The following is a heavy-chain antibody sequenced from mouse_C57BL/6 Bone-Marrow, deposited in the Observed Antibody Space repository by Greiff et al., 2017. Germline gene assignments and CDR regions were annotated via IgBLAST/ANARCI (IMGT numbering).Heavy chain of an antibody. V-gene: IGHV1-26*01. CDR2: INPNNGGT. Sequence: EVQLQQSGPELVKPGASVKISCKASGYTFTDYYMNWVKQSHGKSLEWIGDINPNNGGTSYNQKFKGKATWTVDKSSSTAYMELRSLTSEDSAVYYCASSYYDGSSPHWYFDVWGTGTTVTVSS. CDR1: GYTFTDYY. CDR3: ASSYYDGSSPHWYFDV. D-gene: IGHD1-1*01. J-gene: IGHJ1*03.